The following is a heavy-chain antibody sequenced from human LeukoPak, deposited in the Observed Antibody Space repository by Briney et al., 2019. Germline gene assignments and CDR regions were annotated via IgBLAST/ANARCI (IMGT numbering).Heavy chain of an antibody. J-gene: IGHJ4*02. Sequence: GGSLRLSCAASGFTFTTYAMSWVRQAPGKGLEWVSSISSSSSYIYYADSVKGRFTISRDNAKNSLYLQMNSLRAEDTAVYYCARAGGVATNLGYWGQGTLVTVSS. CDR2: ISSSSSYI. V-gene: IGHV3-21*01. CDR3: ARAGGVATNLGY. D-gene: IGHD5-12*01. CDR1: GFTFTTYA.